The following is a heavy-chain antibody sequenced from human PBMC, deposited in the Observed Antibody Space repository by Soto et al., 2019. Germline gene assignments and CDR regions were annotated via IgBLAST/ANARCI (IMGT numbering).Heavy chain of an antibody. CDR1: GYTFASYA. J-gene: IGHJ5*02. D-gene: IGHD1-7*01. CDR3: ARAPITGTTDWFDP. CDR2: INAGNGNT. Sequence: ASVKVSCKASGYTFASYAMHWVRQAPGQRLEWMGWINAGNGNTKYSQKFQGRVTITRDTSASTAYVELSSLRSEDTAVYYCARAPITGTTDWFDPWGQGTLVTVS. V-gene: IGHV1-3*01.